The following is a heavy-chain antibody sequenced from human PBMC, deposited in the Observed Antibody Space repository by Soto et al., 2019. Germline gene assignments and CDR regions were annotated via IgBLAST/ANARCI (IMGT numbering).Heavy chain of an antibody. CDR3: ARDDDNDANALDY. CDR2: IWNDGIRK. J-gene: IGHJ4*02. CDR1: GFTFSKYG. Sequence: GGSLRLSCAASGFTFSKYGMHWVRQAPGKGLEWVALIWNDGIRKVYVGSVKGRFTISRDNSKNTLDLQMNNLRDEDTAVYYCARDDDNDANALDYWGPGTLVTVSS. V-gene: IGHV3-33*01.